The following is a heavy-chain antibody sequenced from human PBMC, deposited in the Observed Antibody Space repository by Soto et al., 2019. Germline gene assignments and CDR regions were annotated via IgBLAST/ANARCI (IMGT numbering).Heavy chain of an antibody. CDR3: ARRYSSTSRTMDV. D-gene: IGHD6-13*01. CDR1: GFTFSNYY. J-gene: IGHJ6*02. Sequence: EVQLVESGGGLVQPGGSLRLSCEASGFTFSNYYMTWVRQAPGKGLEWVSYISSSSSSIDYADSVQGRFSISRDNAKSSLYRQMNSLRDEDTAVYYCARRYSSTSRTMDVWGQGTTVTVSS. V-gene: IGHV3-48*02. CDR2: ISSSSSSI.